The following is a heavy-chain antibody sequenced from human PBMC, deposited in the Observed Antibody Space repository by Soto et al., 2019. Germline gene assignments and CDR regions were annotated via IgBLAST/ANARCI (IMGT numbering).Heavy chain of an antibody. CDR2: INPNSGGT. J-gene: IGHJ3*02. CDR3: ARDRIITSQNIVSWGAAFDI. CDR1: GYTFTGSY. D-gene: IGHD3-16*02. Sequence: QVQLVQSGAEVKGPGASVKVSCKASGYTFTGSYIHWVRQAPGQGLEWMGWINPNSGGTNYAQKFQGRVTMTGGTSLSTAYMELSSLRSADTAVYFCARDRIITSQNIVSWGAAFDIWGQGTMVTVS. V-gene: IGHV1-2*02.